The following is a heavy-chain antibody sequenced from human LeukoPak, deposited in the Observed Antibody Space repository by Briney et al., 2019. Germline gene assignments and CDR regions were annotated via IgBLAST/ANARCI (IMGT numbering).Heavy chain of an antibody. CDR1: GGSISSGGYY. CDR3: ARDDKSFRDSSGPFDP. V-gene: IGHV4-31*03. D-gene: IGHD3-22*01. J-gene: IGHJ5*02. CDR2: IYYSGRT. Sequence: PSQTLSLTCTVSGGSISSGGYYWSWIRQHPGKGREWIGYIYYSGRTYYNPSLKSRVTISVDTSKNQFSLKLSSVTAADTAVYYCARDDKSFRDSSGPFDPWGQGTLVTVSS.